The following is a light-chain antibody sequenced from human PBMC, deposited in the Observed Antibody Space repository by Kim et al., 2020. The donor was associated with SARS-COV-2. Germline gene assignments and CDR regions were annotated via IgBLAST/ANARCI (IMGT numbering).Light chain of an antibody. CDR2: GAS. Sequence: EVLLTQSPGTLSLSPGERAILSCRASQSVSSSYLAWYQHKPDQSRRLLIHGASSRATGVPDMFRGGGSGTDFTLTISRLEPEAFAGYYCQPYGRSPTTFGQGTRLEIK. V-gene: IGKV3-20*01. CDR3: QPYGRSPTT. J-gene: IGKJ5*01. CDR1: QSVSSSY.